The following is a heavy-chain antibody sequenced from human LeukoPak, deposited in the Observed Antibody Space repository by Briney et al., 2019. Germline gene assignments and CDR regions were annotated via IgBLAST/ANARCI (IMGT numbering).Heavy chain of an antibody. Sequence: SETLSLTCTVSGGSISSYYWSWIRQPPGKGLEWIGYIYYSGSTNYNPSLKSRVTISVDTSKNQFSLKLSSVTAADTAVYYCARTIAAAAADPGYFDYWGQGTLVTVSS. J-gene: IGHJ4*02. D-gene: IGHD6-13*01. CDR2: IYYSGST. CDR3: ARTIAAAAADPGYFDY. CDR1: GGSISSYY. V-gene: IGHV4-59*01.